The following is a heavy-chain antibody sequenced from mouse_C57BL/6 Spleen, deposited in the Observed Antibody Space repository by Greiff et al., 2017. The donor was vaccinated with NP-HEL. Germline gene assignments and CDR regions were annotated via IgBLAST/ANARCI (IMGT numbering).Heavy chain of an antibody. CDR3: ARRYDGPPWYFDV. Sequence: VQLQQSGAELVRPGTSVKMSCKASGYTFTNYWIGWAKQRPGHGLEWIGDIYPGGGYTNYNEKFKGKATLTADKSSSTAYMQFSSLTSEDSAIYYCARRYDGPPWYFDVWGTGTTVTVSS. CDR2: IYPGGGYT. CDR1: GYTFTNYW. V-gene: IGHV1-63*01. D-gene: IGHD2-14*01. J-gene: IGHJ1*03.